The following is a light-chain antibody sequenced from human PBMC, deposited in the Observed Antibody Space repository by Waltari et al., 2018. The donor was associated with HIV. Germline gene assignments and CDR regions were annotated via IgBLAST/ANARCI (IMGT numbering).Light chain of an antibody. Sequence: DINMTQSPSSLSASVGDRVTISCRTSQNVINYLNWYHQRPGKAPTLPIFGASTVQDGVSSRFSGSGSGTDFTLSIAGLQPEDIGTYYCQQTFSPPRTFGPGT. CDR1: QNVINY. V-gene: IGKV1-39*01. CDR3: QQTFSPPRT. J-gene: IGKJ3*01. CDR2: GAS.